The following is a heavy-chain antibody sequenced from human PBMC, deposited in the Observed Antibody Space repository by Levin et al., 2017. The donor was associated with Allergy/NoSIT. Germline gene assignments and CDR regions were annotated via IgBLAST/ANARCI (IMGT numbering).Heavy chain of an antibody. CDR3: ASGITIFGGGRDYYYYYGMDV. Sequence: GESLKISCAASGFTFSSYSMNWVRQAPGKGLEWVSYISSSSSTIYYADSVKGRFTISRDNAKNSLYLQMNSLRAEDTAVYYCASGITIFGGGRDYYYYYGMDVWGQGTTVTVSS. CDR1: GFTFSSYS. V-gene: IGHV3-48*04. CDR2: ISSSSSTI. J-gene: IGHJ6*02. D-gene: IGHD3-3*01.